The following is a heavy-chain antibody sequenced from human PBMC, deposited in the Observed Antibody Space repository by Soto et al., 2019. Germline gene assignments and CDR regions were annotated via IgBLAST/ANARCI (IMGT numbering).Heavy chain of an antibody. CDR1: GGSVNSGTDY. J-gene: IGHJ5*02. D-gene: IGHD2-2*01. CDR2: IFHGGST. V-gene: IGHV4-30-2*01. Sequence: SETLSLTCTVSGGSVNSGTDYWSWIRQPPGKGLEWIGYIFHGGSTYYNPSLRSRVTISVDRSRTQFSLKMSSVTAADTAVYYCARGRVVVPAAAMFNCLDPWGQGALVTVSS. CDR3: ARGRVVVPAAAMFNCLDP.